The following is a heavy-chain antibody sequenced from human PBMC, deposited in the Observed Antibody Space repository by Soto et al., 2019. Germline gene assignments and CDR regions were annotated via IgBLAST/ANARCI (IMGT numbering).Heavy chain of an antibody. D-gene: IGHD2-2*01. CDR1: GGSISSYY. CDR3: ARGDIVLVPAAMLWFDP. Sequence: QVQLQESGPGLVKPSETLSLTCTVSGGSISSYYWSWIRQPPGKGLEWIGYIYYSGSTNYNPSLRSRVTISVDTSKNQFSLKLSSVTAADTAVYYCARGDIVLVPAAMLWFDPWGQGTLVTVSS. V-gene: IGHV4-59*01. CDR2: IYYSGST. J-gene: IGHJ5*02.